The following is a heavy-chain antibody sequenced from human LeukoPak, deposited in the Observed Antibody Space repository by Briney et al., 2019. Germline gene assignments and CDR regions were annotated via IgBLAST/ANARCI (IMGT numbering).Heavy chain of an antibody. Sequence: PGGSLRLSCAASGFTFSSYGMHWVRQAPGKGLEWVAFIRYDGSNKYYADSVKGRFTISRDNSKNTLYLQMNSLRAEDTAVYYCARAMIVVVIPFDYWGQGTLVTASS. V-gene: IGHV3-30*02. CDR2: IRYDGSNK. CDR1: GFTFSSYG. CDR3: ARAMIVVVIPFDY. J-gene: IGHJ4*02. D-gene: IGHD3-22*01.